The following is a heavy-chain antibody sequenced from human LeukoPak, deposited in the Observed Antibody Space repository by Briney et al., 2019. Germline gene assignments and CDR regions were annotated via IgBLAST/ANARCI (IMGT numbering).Heavy chain of an antibody. CDR2: INHSGST. V-gene: IGHV4-39*07. J-gene: IGHJ5*02. Sequence: SSETLSLTCTVSGGSISSSSYYWGWIRQPPGKGLEWIGEINHSGSTNYNPSLKSRVTISVDTSKNQFSLKLSSVTAADTAVYYCARTPKYYDFWSGLSLNWFDPWGQGTLVTVSS. D-gene: IGHD3-3*01. CDR3: ARTPKYYDFWSGLSLNWFDP. CDR1: GGSISSSSYY.